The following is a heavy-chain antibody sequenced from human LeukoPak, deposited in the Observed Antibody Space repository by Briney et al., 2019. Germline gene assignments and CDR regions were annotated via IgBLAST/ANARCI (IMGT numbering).Heavy chain of an antibody. V-gene: IGHV3-48*01. J-gene: IGHJ4*02. Sequence: PGGSLRLSCAASGFTFSSYSMNWVRQAPGEGLEWVSYISSSSSTIYYADSVKGRFTISRDNAKNSLYLQMNSLRAEDTAVYYCARNVIYYFDYWGQGTLVTVSS. D-gene: IGHD2/OR15-2a*01. CDR2: ISSSSSTI. CDR3: ARNVIYYFDY. CDR1: GFTFSSYS.